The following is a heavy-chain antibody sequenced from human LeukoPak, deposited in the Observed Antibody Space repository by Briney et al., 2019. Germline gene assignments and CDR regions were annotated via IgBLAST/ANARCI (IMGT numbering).Heavy chain of an antibody. CDR3: VRGGRTGRGGRHYFDL. Sequence: GGSLRFSCAVSGLTFSDHYMDWVRQAPGKGLEWVGRTRNRAKSYTTEYAASVKGRFTVSRDDSKNSLYLHMDSLTTEDTAVYYCVRGGRTGRGGRHYFDLWGRGTLVTVSS. CDR1: GLTFSDHY. D-gene: IGHD4-23*01. CDR2: TRNRAKSYTT. V-gene: IGHV3-72*01. J-gene: IGHJ2*01.